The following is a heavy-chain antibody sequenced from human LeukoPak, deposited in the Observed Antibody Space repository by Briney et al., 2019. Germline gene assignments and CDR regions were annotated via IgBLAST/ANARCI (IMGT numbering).Heavy chain of an antibody. D-gene: IGHD2-15*01. CDR2: MYHSGNT. J-gene: IGHJ5*02. V-gene: IGHV4-39*07. Sequence: SETLSLTCTVSGGSISSSSYYWGWIRQPPGKGLEWITSMYHSGNTYYNPSLKSRVTISVDTSKNQFSLKLNSVTAADTAVYYCARVDGSCSGGSCPSGNWFDPWGQGTLVTVSS. CDR3: ARVDGSCSGGSCPSGNWFDP. CDR1: GGSISSSSYY.